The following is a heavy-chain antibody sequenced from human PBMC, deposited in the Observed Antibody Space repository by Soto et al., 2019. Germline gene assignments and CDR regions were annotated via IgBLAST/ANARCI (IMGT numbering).Heavy chain of an antibody. D-gene: IGHD3-3*01. Sequence: QVQLVQSGAEVKKPGASVKVSCKASGYTFTSYGISWVRQAPGQGLEWMGWISAYNGNTNYAQKLQGRVTMTTDTSTRTDYMALSLLRSDDTAVYYCARVTVRYYDFCSGYYNNWFDHWGQGTLVTVSS. V-gene: IGHV1-18*01. CDR3: ARVTVRYYDFCSGYYNNWFDH. J-gene: IGHJ5*02. CDR1: GYTFTSYG. CDR2: ISAYNGNT.